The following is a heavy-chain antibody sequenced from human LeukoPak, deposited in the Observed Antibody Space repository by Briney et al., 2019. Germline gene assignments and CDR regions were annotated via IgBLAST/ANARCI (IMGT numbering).Heavy chain of an antibody. D-gene: IGHD5-18*01. Sequence: PGRSLRLSCAASGFTFSSYGMHWVRQAPGKGLEWVAVIWYDGSNKYYADSVKGRFTISRDNSKNTLYLQMNSLRAEDTAVYYCAKRGTTMVKEGFDYWGQGTLVTVSS. V-gene: IGHV3-33*06. CDR1: GFTFSSYG. CDR3: AKRGTTMVKEGFDY. CDR2: IWYDGSNK. J-gene: IGHJ4*02.